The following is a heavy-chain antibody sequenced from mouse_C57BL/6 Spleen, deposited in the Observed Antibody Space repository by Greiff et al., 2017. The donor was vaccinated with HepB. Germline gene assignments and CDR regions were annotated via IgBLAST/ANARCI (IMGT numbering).Heavy chain of an antibody. D-gene: IGHD1-1*01. CDR2: IWSDGST. V-gene: IGHV2-6*03. Sequence: QVQLKESGPGLVAPSQSLSITCTVSGFSLTSYGVHWVRQPPGKGLEWLVVIWSDGSTTYNSALKSRLSLSKNNSKSQVFLKMNSLQTDDTAMYYCARGYGRDWYFDVWGTGTTVTVSS. CDR1: GFSLTSYG. J-gene: IGHJ1*03. CDR3: ARGYGRDWYFDV.